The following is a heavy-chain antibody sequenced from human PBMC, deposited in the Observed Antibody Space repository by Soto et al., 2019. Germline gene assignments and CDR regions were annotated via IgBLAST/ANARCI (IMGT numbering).Heavy chain of an antibody. CDR3: AREYTYGSNFFDC. Sequence: QVRLQESGPGLVKPSQTLSLTCTVSGGSISSAACYWSWIRQHPGKGLEWIGYVSHSGSTYYNPSLKSRVIISVDTSKNQFSLSLTSVTAAGTAVYYCAREYTYGSNFFDCWGQGALVTVSS. CDR1: GGSISSAACY. V-gene: IGHV4-31*03. J-gene: IGHJ4*02. CDR2: VSHSGST. D-gene: IGHD5-18*01.